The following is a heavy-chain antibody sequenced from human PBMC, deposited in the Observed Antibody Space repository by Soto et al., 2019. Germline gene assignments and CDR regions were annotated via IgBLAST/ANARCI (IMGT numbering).Heavy chain of an antibody. CDR2: ISPTGLTT. J-gene: IGHJ4*02. D-gene: IGHD5-12*01. CDR1: GYTHSCNTYA. CDR3: AKVKRGIVPTRGGGFDS. Sequence: EVQLLESGGGLVQAGGSLRLSCAGSGYTHSCNTYARSWVRQAPGRGREWVAGISPTGLTTYYADSVKCRIAIATEKSQVTLFMQMGSLRVEVAAVYFCAKVKRGIVPTRGGGFDSWGPGTLVTVS. V-gene: IGHV3-23*01.